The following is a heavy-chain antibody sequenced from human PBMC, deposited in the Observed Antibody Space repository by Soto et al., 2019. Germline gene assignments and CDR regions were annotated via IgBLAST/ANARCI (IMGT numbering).Heavy chain of an antibody. Sequence: PSETLSLTCTVSGGSISSGGYYWSWIRQHPGKGLEWIGYIYYSGSTYYNPSLKSRVTISVDTSKNQFSLKLSSVTAADTAVYYCARSILRSNWFDPWGQRTLVTVSS. V-gene: IGHV4-31*03. CDR3: ARSILRSNWFDP. J-gene: IGHJ5*02. CDR2: IYYSGST. CDR1: GGSISSGGYY. D-gene: IGHD2-8*02.